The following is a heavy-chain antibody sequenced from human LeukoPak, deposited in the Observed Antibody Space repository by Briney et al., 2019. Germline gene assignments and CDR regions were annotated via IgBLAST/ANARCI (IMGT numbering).Heavy chain of an antibody. CDR3: ANTVVVPAARPYYLDY. V-gene: IGHV3-23*01. D-gene: IGHD2-2*01. CDR1: GFTFSSYA. J-gene: IGHJ4*02. Sequence: GGSLRLSCAASGFTFSSYAMSWVRQAPGKGLEWVSAISGSGGSTYYADSVKGRFTISRDNSKNTLYLQMNSLRAEDTAVYYCANTVVVPAARPYYLDYWGQGTLVTVSS. CDR2: ISGSGGST.